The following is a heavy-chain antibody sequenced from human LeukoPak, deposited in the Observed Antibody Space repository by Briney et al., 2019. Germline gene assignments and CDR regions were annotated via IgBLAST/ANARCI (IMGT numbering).Heavy chain of an antibody. D-gene: IGHD5-12*01. CDR2: ISSSSSYI. CDR1: GFTLSSYS. Sequence: GGSLRLSCAASGFTLSSYSMTWVRQAPGKGLEWVSSISSSSSYIYYADSMEGRFTISRDNTKNSLYLQMNSLRAEDTAVYYCARDRDGYNKGNLDYWGQGTLVTVSS. V-gene: IGHV3-21*01. CDR3: ARDRDGYNKGNLDY. J-gene: IGHJ4*02.